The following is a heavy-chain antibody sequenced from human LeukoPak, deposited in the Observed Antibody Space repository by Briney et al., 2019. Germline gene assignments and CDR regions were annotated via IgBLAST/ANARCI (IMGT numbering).Heavy chain of an antibody. V-gene: IGHV3-7*03. CDR1: GLTVSDNY. Sequence: GGSLRLSCAASGLTVSDNYMSWVRQAPGKGLEWVASIKGDGSEIYYVDSVKGRFTISRDNAKKLLYLQMNSLRAEDTAVYYCVRAPIVAAGLVDSWGQGTLVTVSS. CDR2: IKGDGSEI. J-gene: IGHJ4*02. CDR3: VRAPIVAAGLVDS. D-gene: IGHD6-13*01.